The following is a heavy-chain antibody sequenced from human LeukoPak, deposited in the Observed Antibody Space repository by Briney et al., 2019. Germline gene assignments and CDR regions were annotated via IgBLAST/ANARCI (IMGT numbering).Heavy chain of an antibody. J-gene: IGHJ4*02. V-gene: IGHV1-69*16. D-gene: IGHD6-19*01. CDR2: IIPILGAA. CDR1: GGTFSSYT. CDR3: AREQQEVAGLYFDY. Sequence: SVKVSCEASGGTFSSYTISWVRQAPGQGLEWMGRIIPILGAANYAQKFQGRVTITTDESTSTAYMELSSLRSEDTAVYYCAREQQEVAGLYFDYWGQGTLVTVSS.